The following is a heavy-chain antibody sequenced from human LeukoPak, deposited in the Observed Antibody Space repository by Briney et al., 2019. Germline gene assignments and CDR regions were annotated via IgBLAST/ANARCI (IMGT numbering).Heavy chain of an antibody. CDR2: VSAGHHA. Sequence: PGGSLRLSCTASGFTLGGHDMHWVRQTTGDGLEWVAAVSAGHHAFYAGSVKGRFTISRDNAKNSLYLQMNSLRAEDTAVYYCARFGVVPVFGAFDIWGQGTMVTVSS. J-gene: IGHJ3*02. CDR3: ARFGVVPVFGAFDI. CDR1: GFTLGGHD. V-gene: IGHV3-13*01. D-gene: IGHD2-2*01.